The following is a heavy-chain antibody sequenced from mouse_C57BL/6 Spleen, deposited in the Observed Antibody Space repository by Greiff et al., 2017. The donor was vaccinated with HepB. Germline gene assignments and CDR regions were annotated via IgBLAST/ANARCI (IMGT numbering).Heavy chain of an antibody. V-gene: IGHV1-69*01. Sequence: QVQLQQPGAELVMPGASVKLSCKASGYTFTSYWMHWVKQRPGQGLEWIGEIDPSDSYTNYNQKFKGKSTLTVDKSSSTAYMQLSSLTSEDSAVYYCVRWDSNYLAYCGQGTLVTVSA. CDR2: IDPSDSYT. CDR1: GYTFTSYW. J-gene: IGHJ3*01. CDR3: VRWDSNYLAY. D-gene: IGHD2-5*01.